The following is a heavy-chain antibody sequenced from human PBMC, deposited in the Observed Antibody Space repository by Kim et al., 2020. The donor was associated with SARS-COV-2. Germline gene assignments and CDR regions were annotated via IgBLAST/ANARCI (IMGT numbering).Heavy chain of an antibody. D-gene: IGHD2-15*01. CDR1: GFTFSDYY. CDR2: ISSSGSTI. CDR3: ARDLVPPDYYGMDV. J-gene: IGHJ6*02. V-gene: IGHV3-11*04. Sequence: GGSLRLSCAASGFTFSDYYMSWIRQAPGKGLEWVSYISSSGSTIYYADSVKGRFTISRDNAKNSLYLQMNSLRAEDTAVYYCARDLVPPDYYGMDVWGQGTTVTVSS.